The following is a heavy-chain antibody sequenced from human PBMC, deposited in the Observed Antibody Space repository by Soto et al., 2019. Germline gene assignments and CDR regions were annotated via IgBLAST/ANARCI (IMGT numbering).Heavy chain of an antibody. CDR1: GFTVGSSD. V-gene: IGHV3-53*01. CDR3: ARGGEDY. Sequence: GGSLRLSWGASGFTVGSSDMSWVRQAPGKGLEWVLVTYAGGGTYYADSVKGRFTISRDNSKNTLYLQMNSLRVEDTAVYYCARGGEDYWGQGILVTVSS. D-gene: IGHD5-12*01. CDR2: TYAGGGT. J-gene: IGHJ4*02.